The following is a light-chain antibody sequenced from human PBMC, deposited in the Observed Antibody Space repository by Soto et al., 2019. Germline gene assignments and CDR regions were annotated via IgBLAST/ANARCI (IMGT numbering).Light chain of an antibody. CDR3: LQGHDDSCT. Sequence: SSVXXRVTIXGRASQSISRWLIWYQQKPGKAPKLLMNKASSLESGVPSRFSGSGSGTEFTLIISSLHPEDFATYYCLQGHDDSCTFGQGTNFDIK. CDR1: QSISRW. J-gene: IGKJ1*01. CDR2: KAS. V-gene: IGKV1-5*03.